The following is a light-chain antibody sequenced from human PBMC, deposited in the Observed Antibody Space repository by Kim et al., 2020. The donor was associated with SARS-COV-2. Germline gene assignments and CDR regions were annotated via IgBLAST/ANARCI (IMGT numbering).Light chain of an antibody. Sequence: QSALTQPGSVCGSPGQSVTISCTGTNSNFGTNNLVSWYQQYPGKAPRLIIYEVGQRPSGISNRFSGSRSGNTAFLTISGLQTEDEADYYCCSYLGSAAFDVFGGGTQLTVL. V-gene: IGLV2-23*02. J-gene: IGLJ3*02. CDR2: EVG. CDR1: NSNFGTNNL. CDR3: CSYLGSAAFDV.